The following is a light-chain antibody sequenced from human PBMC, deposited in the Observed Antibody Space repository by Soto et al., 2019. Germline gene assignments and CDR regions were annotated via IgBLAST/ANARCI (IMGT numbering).Light chain of an antibody. Sequence: DIQMTQSPSSVSASVGDRVTITCRASQGISSWLGWYQQKPGKAPNLLIHTASSLQSGVPSRISGSGSGTDFTLNLSSRQPEDFATYYCQQANSFPLTCGGGTKVEIK. CDR1: QGISSW. V-gene: IGKV1-12*01. J-gene: IGKJ4*02. CDR3: QQANSFPLT. CDR2: TAS.